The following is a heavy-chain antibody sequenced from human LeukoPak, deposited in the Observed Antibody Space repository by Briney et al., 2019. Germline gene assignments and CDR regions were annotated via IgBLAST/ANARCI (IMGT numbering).Heavy chain of an antibody. V-gene: IGHV1-46*01. CDR2: INPSGGST. Sequence: ASVEVSCKASGYTFTSYYMHWVRQAPGQGLEWMGIINPSGGSTSYAQKFQGRVTMTRDTSTSTVYMELSSLRSEDTAVYYCASLNTATNWFDPWGQGTLVTVSS. J-gene: IGHJ5*02. CDR3: ASLNTATNWFDP. D-gene: IGHD5-18*01. CDR1: GYTFTSYY.